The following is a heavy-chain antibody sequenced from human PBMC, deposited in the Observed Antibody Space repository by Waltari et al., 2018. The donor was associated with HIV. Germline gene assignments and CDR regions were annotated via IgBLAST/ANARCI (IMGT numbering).Heavy chain of an antibody. V-gene: IGHV1-2*06. CDR1: AYTFPDYY. J-gene: IGHJ4*02. CDR2: IDPRTREA. D-gene: IGHD2-21*01. CDR3: ARGEDVTVISIPPGYHLDF. Sequence: QVHLVQPGPEVRRPGASAPAPCKGSAYTFPDYYIQWVRQTPGQGPEWLGRIDPRTREALYAPTSQGHVTMTRETSLTTAYLDLTSLKSDDTAVYFCARGEDVTVISIPPGYHLDFWGQGTLVTVSS.